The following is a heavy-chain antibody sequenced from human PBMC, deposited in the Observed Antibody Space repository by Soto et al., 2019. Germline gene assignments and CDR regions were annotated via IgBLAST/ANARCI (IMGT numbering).Heavy chain of an antibody. D-gene: IGHD6-19*01. V-gene: IGHV4-31*03. J-gene: IGHJ4*02. CDR1: GGSISSGGYY. Sequence: SETLYLTCTVSGGSISSGGYYWSWIRQHPGKGLEWIGYIYYSGSTYYNPSLKSRVTISVDTSKNQFSLKLSSVTAADTAVYYCAREPVSSSGWYGRGIDYWGQGTLVTVSS. CDR3: AREPVSSSGWYGRGIDY. CDR2: IYYSGST.